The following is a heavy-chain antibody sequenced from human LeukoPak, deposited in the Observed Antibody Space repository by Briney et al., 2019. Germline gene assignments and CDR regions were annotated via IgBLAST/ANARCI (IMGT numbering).Heavy chain of an antibody. CDR3: ARGGAPFDY. D-gene: IGHD1-26*01. J-gene: IGHJ4*02. Sequence: GGSLRLSCAAPGFPFGSYDMHWVRQAPGKGLEWVAVSPFDGPSKYNSDTVKGRFTISRDTSKSTLYLQMNSLTTADTAVYYCARGGAPFDYWGQGTQVAVSA. CDR2: SPFDGPSK. V-gene: IGHV3-30*14. CDR1: GFPFGSYD.